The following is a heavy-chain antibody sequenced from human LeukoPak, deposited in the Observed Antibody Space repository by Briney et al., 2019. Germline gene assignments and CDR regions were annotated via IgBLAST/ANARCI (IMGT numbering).Heavy chain of an antibody. V-gene: IGHV3-23*01. CDR3: ARTPNRFYDF. Sequence: GGSLRLSCAASGFTFSSYAFNWVRQAPGEGLEWVSGITMSGDSTYYADSVKGRFTISRDNSKNTLYLQMTSLRAEDTALYYCARTPNRFYDFWGQGTLVTVSS. J-gene: IGHJ4*02. CDR2: ITMSGDST. CDR1: GFTFSSYA.